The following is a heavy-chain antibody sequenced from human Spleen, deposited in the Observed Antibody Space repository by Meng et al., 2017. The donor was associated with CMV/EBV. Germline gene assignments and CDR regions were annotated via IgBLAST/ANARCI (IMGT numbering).Heavy chain of an antibody. D-gene: IGHD2-2*02. CDR2: ISYDGGNK. V-gene: IGHV3-30*04. CDR3: ARGYCSSTSCYTVS. Sequence: GGSMRLSCAASGFTFSSYAMHWVRQAPGKGLEWVAVISYDGGNKYYADSVKGRFTISRDNSKNTLYLQMNSLRAEDTAVYYCARGYCSSTSCYTVSCGQGTLVTVSS. CDR1: GFTFSSYA. J-gene: IGHJ5*02.